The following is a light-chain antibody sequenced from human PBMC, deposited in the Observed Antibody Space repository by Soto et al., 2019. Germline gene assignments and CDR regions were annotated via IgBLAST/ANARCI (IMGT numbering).Light chain of an antibody. V-gene: IGLV1-40*01. CDR2: GNS. CDR3: QSYDSSLSGYVV. CDR1: SSNIGAGYD. J-gene: IGLJ2*01. Sequence: QSVLTQPPSVSGAPGQRVTISCTGSSSNIGAGYDVHWYQPLPGTAPKLLIHGNSNRPSGVPDRFSGSKSGTSASLAITGLQAEDEADYYCQSYDSSLSGYVVFGGGTKLTVL.